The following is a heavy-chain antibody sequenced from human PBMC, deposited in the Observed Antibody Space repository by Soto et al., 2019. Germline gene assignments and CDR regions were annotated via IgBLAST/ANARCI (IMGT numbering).Heavy chain of an antibody. J-gene: IGHJ4*02. V-gene: IGHV4-39*01. CDR3: ARSHYTYGLLIDY. D-gene: IGHD2-8*01. Sequence: SETLSLTCSVSGDSITTNGYYWGWIRQPPGKGLQWIGNVYSTGSTFSHPSLTSRVFISVDTSKNKFSLRLTSVPAADTAVYYCARSHYTYGLLIDYWGPGIMVTVSS. CDR2: VYSTGST. CDR1: GDSITTNGYY.